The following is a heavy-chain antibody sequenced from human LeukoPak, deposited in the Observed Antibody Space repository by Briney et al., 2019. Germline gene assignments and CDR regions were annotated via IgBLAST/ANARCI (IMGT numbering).Heavy chain of an antibody. CDR3: AKDRVEVAGAGAFDI. CDR2: IYSGGRT. CDR1: GLTVSSNF. J-gene: IGHJ3*02. Sequence: PGGSLRLSCAVSGLTVSSNFISWVRQAPGKGLEWVSVIYSGGRTYYADSLKGRFTISRDNSKNTLDLQLNSLRAEDTATYYCAKDRVEVAGAGAFDIWGQGTMVTVSS. D-gene: IGHD6-19*01. V-gene: IGHV3-53*01.